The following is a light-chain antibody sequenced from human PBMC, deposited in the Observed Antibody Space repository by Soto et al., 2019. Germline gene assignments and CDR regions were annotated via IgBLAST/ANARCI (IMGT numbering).Light chain of an antibody. V-gene: IGKV1-39*01. CDR1: QSISSH. CDR2: VAS. Sequence: IQMTQSPSSLSASVVDRVTITCRASQSISSHLHWYQQKPGTAPKLLIYVASSLQSGVPSRFTGSGSGTDFTLTISSLQPEDFAMYYCQQSDSTPYTCGQGTKLEIK. CDR3: QQSDSTPYT. J-gene: IGKJ2*01.